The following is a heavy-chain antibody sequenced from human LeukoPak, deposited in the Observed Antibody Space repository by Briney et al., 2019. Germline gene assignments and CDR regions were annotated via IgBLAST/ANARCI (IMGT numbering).Heavy chain of an antibody. J-gene: IGHJ6*02. D-gene: IGHD2-2*01. CDR3: ASREDICSSTSCPDTYYYYGMDV. Sequence: PSETLSLTCAVYGGSFSGYYRSWIRQPPGKGLEWIGEINHSGSTNYNPSLKSRVTISVDTSKNQFSLKLSSVTAADTAVYYCASREDICSSTSCPDTYYYYGMDVWGQGTTVTVSS. CDR2: INHSGST. CDR1: GGSFSGYY. V-gene: IGHV4-34*01.